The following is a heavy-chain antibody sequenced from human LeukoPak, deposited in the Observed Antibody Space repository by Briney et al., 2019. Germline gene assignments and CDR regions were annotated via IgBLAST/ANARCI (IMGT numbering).Heavy chain of an antibody. CDR3: VRLPVWFGYNWFDP. CDR1: GGSISSSSNY. CDR2: MYYRGST. J-gene: IGHJ5*02. V-gene: IGHV4-39*01. Sequence: SETLSLTCTVSGGSISSSSNYWGWIRQPPGKGLEWIGSMYYRGSTYYNPSLKSRVTIFVDTSKNQFSLKLNSVAAADTAVYYCVRLPVWFGYNWFDPWGQGTLVTVSS. D-gene: IGHD3-10*01.